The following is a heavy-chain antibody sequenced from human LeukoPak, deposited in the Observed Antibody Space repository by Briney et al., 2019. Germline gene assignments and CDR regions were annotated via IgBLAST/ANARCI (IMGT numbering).Heavy chain of an antibody. V-gene: IGHV2-5*01. CDR2: IYWNDDK. CDR3: AHNSRNLVVPAAPFDY. D-gene: IGHD2-2*01. CDR1: GFSLSTSGVG. J-gene: IGHJ4*02. Sequence: SGPTLVKPTQTLTLTCTFSGFSLSTSGVGVGWIRQPPGKALEWLALIYWNDDKRYSPSLKSRLTITKDTSKNQVVLTMTNMDPVDTATYHCAHNSRNLVVPAAPFDYWGQGTLVTVSS.